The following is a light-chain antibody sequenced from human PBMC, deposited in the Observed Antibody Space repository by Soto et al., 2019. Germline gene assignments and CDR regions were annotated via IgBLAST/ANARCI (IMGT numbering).Light chain of an antibody. Sequence: DIQLTQSPSFLSASVGDTVTITCRASQGISSDLAWYQQNPGKAPKLLIYAASTLQSGVPSRFSGSGSGTEFTLTISSLQPEDCAIYSRQQLNSYPLTFGGGTKVEI. V-gene: IGKV1-9*01. CDR1: QGISSD. CDR2: AAS. J-gene: IGKJ4*01. CDR3: QQLNSYPLT.